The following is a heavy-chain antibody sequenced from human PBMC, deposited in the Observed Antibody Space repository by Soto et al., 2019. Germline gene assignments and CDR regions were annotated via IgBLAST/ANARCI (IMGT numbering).Heavy chain of an antibody. CDR2: ISSSSSTI. CDR3: ARDILSITWIQGVLDY. Sequence: GGSLRLSCAASGFTFSSYSMNWVRQAPGKGLEWVSYISSSSSTIYYADSVKGRLTISRDNAKNSLYLQMNSLRAEDTAVYYCARDILSITWIQGVLDYWGQGTLVTVST. V-gene: IGHV3-48*01. D-gene: IGHD5-18*01. J-gene: IGHJ4*02. CDR1: GFTFSSYS.